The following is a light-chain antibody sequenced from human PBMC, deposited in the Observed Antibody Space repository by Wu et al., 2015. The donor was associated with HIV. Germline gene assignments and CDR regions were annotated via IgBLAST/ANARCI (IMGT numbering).Light chain of an antibody. CDR3: QQYYYRPT. J-gene: IGKJ4*01. CDR2: GAS. V-gene: IGKV3-15*01. Sequence: EIVMTQSPGTLSVSPGERVTLSCTTSQDVNDRVAWYKQRPGHSPSLLLSGASTRAAGVPDSFTGSGSGTDFTLTISSLGPEDVAVYFCQQYYYRPTFGGGTRVEIK. CDR1: QDVNDR.